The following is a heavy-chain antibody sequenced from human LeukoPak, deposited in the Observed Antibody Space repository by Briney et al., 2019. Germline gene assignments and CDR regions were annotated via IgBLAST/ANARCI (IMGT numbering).Heavy chain of an antibody. J-gene: IGHJ4*02. CDR2: ISYDGTNK. V-gene: IGHV3-30-3*01. CDR1: GFTFTNYA. CDR3: AKARGTVVPPFDY. Sequence: PGRSLRLSCAASGFTFTNYALHWVRQAPGKGLEWVAVISYDGTNKYYADSVKGRFTISRDNSKNTLYLQMNSLRAEDTAVYYCAKARGTVVPPFDYWGQGTLVTVSS. D-gene: IGHD3-22*01.